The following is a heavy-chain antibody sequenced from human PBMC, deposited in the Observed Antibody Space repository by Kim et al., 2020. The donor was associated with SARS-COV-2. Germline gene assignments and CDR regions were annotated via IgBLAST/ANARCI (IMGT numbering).Heavy chain of an antibody. CDR3: ARGAPPGRYYYYGMDV. Sequence: ASVKVSCKASGYTFTSYAMNWVRQAPGQGLEWMGWINTNTGNPTYAQGFTGRFVFSLDTSVSTAYLQISSLKAEDTAVYYCARGAPPGRYYYYGMDVWGQGTTVTVSS. V-gene: IGHV7-4-1*02. J-gene: IGHJ6*02. CDR2: INTNTGNP. CDR1: GYTFTSYA. D-gene: IGHD3-10*01.